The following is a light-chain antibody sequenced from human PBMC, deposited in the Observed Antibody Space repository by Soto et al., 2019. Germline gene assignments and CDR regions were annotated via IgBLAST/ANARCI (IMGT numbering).Light chain of an antibody. CDR2: GTS. CDR3: QQCGSLPGT. Sequence: IVLTQSPGTLSLSPGDRATLSCRASQSINGNYLHWYQQKPGQAPRLLIFGTSSRATGIPDRFIGGGSGTDFTLTISRLEPEDFAVYYCQQCGSLPGTFGQGTKVDIK. V-gene: IGKV3-20*01. CDR1: QSINGNY. J-gene: IGKJ1*01.